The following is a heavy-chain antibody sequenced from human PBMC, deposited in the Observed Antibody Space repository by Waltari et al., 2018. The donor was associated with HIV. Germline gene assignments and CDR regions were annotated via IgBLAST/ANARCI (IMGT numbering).Heavy chain of an antibody. CDR3: ARVRGPYDSSGYFQYYFDY. D-gene: IGHD3-22*01. V-gene: IGHV4-30-4*01. J-gene: IGHJ4*02. CDR1: GGSISSGDYY. CDR2: IYYSGST. Sequence: QVQLQESGPGLVKPSQTLSLTCTVSGGSISSGDYYWSWIRQPPGKGLEGIGYIYYSGSTYYNPSLKSRVTISVDTSKNQFSLKLSSVTAADTAVYYCARVRGPYDSSGYFQYYFDYWGQGTLVTVSS.